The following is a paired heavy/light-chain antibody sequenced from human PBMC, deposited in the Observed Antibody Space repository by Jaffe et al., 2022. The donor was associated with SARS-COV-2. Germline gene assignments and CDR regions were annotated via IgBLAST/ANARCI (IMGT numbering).Light chain of an antibody. J-gene: IGKJ2*01. CDR1: QDITSY. V-gene: IGKV1-33*01. CDR2: DAS. CDR3: QQYNNLPYT. Sequence: DIQMTQSPSSLSASVGDRVTITCRASQDITSYLSWFQWKPGKAPKLLIYDASKLDTGVPSRFSGSGSGTDFTFTISSLQPEDIATYFCQQYNNLPYTFGQGTKLEI.
Heavy chain of an antibody. CDR1: GFTFSHAW. D-gene: IGHD1-7*01. V-gene: IGHV3-15*01. Sequence: EVQLVESGGGLVQPGGSLRLSCAASGFTFSHAWMTWVRQAPGKGLEWVGRIKSKYDGATTDYAAPVKGRFTISRDDSETTLYLQMNSLKTEDAAVYYCTTMWRHKLELIDHWGQGTPVTVSS. CDR2: IKSKYDGATT. J-gene: IGHJ4*02. CDR3: TTMWRHKLELIDH.